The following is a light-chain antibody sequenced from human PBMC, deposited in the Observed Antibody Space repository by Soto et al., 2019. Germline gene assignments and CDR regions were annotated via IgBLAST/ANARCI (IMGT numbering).Light chain of an antibody. Sequence: EIVMTQSPATLSVSPGERATLSCRASQSVSSDLAWYHQKPGQAPRLLIYGASTRATGIQARFSGSGSGTEFTLTIKSLQSEDFAVYYCKQYNNWPWTFGQGTKVDIK. CDR1: QSVSSD. CDR2: GAS. CDR3: KQYNNWPWT. J-gene: IGKJ1*01. V-gene: IGKV3-15*01.